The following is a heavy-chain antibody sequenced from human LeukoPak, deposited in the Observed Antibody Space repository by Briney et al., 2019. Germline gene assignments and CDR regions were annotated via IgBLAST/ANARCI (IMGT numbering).Heavy chain of an antibody. CDR2: ISGSGGST. Sequence: GGSLRLSCAASGFTFSSYAMSWVRQAPGKGLEWVSAISGSGGSTYDADSVKGRFTISRDNSRNTLYLQMNSLRAEDTAVYYCARCGGGNPRWFDPWGQGTLVTVSS. V-gene: IGHV3-23*01. D-gene: IGHD4-23*01. CDR1: GFTFSSYA. CDR3: ARCGGGNPRWFDP. J-gene: IGHJ5*02.